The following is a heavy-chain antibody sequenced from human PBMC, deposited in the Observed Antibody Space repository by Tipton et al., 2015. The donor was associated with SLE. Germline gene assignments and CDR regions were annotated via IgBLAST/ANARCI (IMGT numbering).Heavy chain of an antibody. Sequence: SLRLSCVASGFTFTTYAMSWVRQVPGKGLEWVSEVGSSGGNTYYADSVKGRFTISRDNSRNTFYLQMYSLRVEDTAIYYCAKGYSGYDLTFDHWGQGTLCTVSS. CDR3: AKGYSGYDLTFDH. V-gene: IGHV3-23*01. D-gene: IGHD5-12*01. J-gene: IGHJ4*02. CDR1: GFTFTTYA. CDR2: VGSSGGNT.